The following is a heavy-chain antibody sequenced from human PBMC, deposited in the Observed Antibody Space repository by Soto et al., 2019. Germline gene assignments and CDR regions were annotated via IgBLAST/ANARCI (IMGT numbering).Heavy chain of an antibody. V-gene: IGHV3-72*01. J-gene: IGHJ4*02. CDR2: TKNKAASYAT. D-gene: IGHD3-10*01. Sequence: EVQLVESGGGLIQPGESLRLSCSTSGFTFSDSYMDWVRQAPGKGLEWVGRTKNKAASYATEYAASVKGRSSIARDHSLNSLFVQRSGLRTEGTAVCYWPVLGSGSAVGAAWGQASQVIVS. CDR1: GFTFSDSY. CDR3: PVLGSGSAVGAA.